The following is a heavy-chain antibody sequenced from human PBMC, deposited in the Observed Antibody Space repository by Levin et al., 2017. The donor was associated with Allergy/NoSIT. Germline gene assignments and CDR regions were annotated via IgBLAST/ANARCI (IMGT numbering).Heavy chain of an antibody. D-gene: IGHD2-21*01. J-gene: IGHJ4*02. Sequence: LSLTCAASGFTFPDYGFNWVRQAPGKGLEWVSSINTYTGNTAYSGSVKGRFTISRDNARNSVYLQMNSLRVEDTAVYYCAGERGVVADFRHFDYWGQGTLVTISS. CDR2: INTYTGNT. V-gene: IGHV3-21*01. CDR3: AGERGVVADFRHFDY. CDR1: GFTFPDYG.